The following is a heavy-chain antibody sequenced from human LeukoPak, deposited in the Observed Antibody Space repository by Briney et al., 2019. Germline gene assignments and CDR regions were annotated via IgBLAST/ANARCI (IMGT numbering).Heavy chain of an antibody. CDR3: VRDGGYYGPDS. CDR2: ISSSGRTT. Sequence: PGGSLRLSCGVSGVTFSSYEMSWVRQVPGKGLEWVSYISSSGRTTYYADSVKGRFTISRDNAKNSLYLQMNSVRAEDTAMYYCVRDGGYYGPDSWGQGALVSVSS. CDR1: GVTFSSYE. D-gene: IGHD3-10*01. V-gene: IGHV3-48*03. J-gene: IGHJ4*02.